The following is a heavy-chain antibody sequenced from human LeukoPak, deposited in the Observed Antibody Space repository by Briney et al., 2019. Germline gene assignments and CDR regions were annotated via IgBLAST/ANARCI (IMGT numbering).Heavy chain of an antibody. V-gene: IGHV1-2*02. CDR2: INPNSGGT. CDR3: ARVGSRTYGAHFDY. Sequence: WASVKVSCKASGYTFTGYYMHWVRQAPGQGLEWMGWINPNSGGTNYAQKFQGRVTMTRDTSISTAYMELSRLRSDDTAVYYCARVGSRTYGAHFDYWGQGTLVTVSS. CDR1: GYTFTGYY. J-gene: IGHJ4*02. D-gene: IGHD4-17*01.